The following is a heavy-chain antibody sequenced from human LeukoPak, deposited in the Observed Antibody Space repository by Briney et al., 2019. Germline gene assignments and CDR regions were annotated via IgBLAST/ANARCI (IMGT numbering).Heavy chain of an antibody. Sequence: GGSLRLSCAASGLTFSSYWMSWVRQAPGKGLEWVANIKQDGSERYYVDSVKGRFTISRVNAKKSLHLQMNGLRADDTAVYYCASDGGPFDNWGQGTLVTVSS. CDR1: GLTFSSYW. CDR3: ASDGGPFDN. CDR2: IKQDGSER. J-gene: IGHJ4*02. D-gene: IGHD3-3*01. V-gene: IGHV3-7*01.